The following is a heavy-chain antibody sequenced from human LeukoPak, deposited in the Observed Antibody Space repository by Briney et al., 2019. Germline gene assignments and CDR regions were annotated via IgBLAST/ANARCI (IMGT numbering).Heavy chain of an antibody. CDR1: GYTFTSYG. Sequence: ASVKVSCKASGYTFTSYGISWVRQATGQGLEWMGWMNPNSGNTGYAQKFQGRVTMTRNTSISTAYMELSSLRSEDTAVYYCARGFGYCTNGVCYDAFDIWGQGTMVTVSS. D-gene: IGHD2-8*01. CDR3: ARGFGYCTNGVCYDAFDI. V-gene: IGHV1-8*02. J-gene: IGHJ3*02. CDR2: MNPNSGNT.